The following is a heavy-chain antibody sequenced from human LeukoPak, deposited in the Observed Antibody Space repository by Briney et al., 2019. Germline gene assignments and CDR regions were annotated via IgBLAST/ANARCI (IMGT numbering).Heavy chain of an antibody. CDR1: GGSISSYY. J-gene: IGHJ4*02. CDR3: ARDRYCTNGVCHTSIDY. V-gene: IGHV4-59*12. CDR2: IYYSGST. D-gene: IGHD2-8*01. Sequence: SETLSLTCTVSGGSISSYYWSWIRQPPGKGLEWIGYIYYSGSTNYNPSLKSRVTISVDTSKNQFSLKLSSVTAADTAVYYCARDRYCTNGVCHTSIDYWGQGTLVTVSS.